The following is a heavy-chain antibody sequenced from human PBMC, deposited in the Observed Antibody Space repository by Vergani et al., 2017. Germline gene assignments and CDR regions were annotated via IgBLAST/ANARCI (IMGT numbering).Heavy chain of an antibody. J-gene: IGHJ4*02. Sequence: LQLQESGPGLVKPSETLSITCTVSGGSISSYYWSWIRQPAGKGLEWIGYIYYSGSTNYNPSLKSRVTISVDTSKNQFSLKLSSVTAADTAVYYCARGYYDFWSGYYIGYWGQGTLVTVSS. V-gene: IGHV4-59*01. CDR1: GGSISSYY. CDR2: IYYSGST. D-gene: IGHD3-3*01. CDR3: ARGYYDFWSGYYIGY.